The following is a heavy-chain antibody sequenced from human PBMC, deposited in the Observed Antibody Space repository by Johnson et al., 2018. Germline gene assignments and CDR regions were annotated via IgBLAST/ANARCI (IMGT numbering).Heavy chain of an antibody. V-gene: IGHV3-21*04. CDR2: ISSSSSYI. CDR1: GFTFSSYS. J-gene: IGHJ3*02. CDR3: AGDITGTRGWDAFNI. Sequence: EVQLVESGGGLVKPGGSLRLSCAASGFTFSSYSMNWVRQAPGKGLEWVSSISSSSSYIYSADSVKGRFTISRDNAKNSLYLQMNSLRAEDTAVYYCAGDITGTRGWDAFNIWGQGTTVTVSS. D-gene: IGHD1-7*01.